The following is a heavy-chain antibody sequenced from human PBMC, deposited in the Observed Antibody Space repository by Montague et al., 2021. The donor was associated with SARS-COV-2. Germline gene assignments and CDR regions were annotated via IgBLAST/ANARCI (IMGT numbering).Heavy chain of an antibody. CDR1: GDSISSYY. CDR3: ARHIEKEGTYYYYFGMDV. CDR2: LYNSGST. J-gene: IGHJ6*02. Sequence: SETLSLTCTVSGDSISSYYWSWIRQPPGKGLEWIGYLYNSGSTKYNPSLKSRVTISVDTSKNQFSLKLSSVTAADTAAYYCARHIEKEGTYYYYFGMDVWGQGTTVTVSS. D-gene: IGHD2-15*01. V-gene: IGHV4-59*08.